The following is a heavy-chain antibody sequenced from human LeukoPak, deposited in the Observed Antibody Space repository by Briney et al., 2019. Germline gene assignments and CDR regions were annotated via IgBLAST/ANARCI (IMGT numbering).Heavy chain of an antibody. J-gene: IGHJ6*03. CDR1: GFTFSSYA. CDR3: ARAPYSSGGSCYLSGLPDWGYYYYYMDV. Sequence: HPGGSLRLSCAASGFTFSSYAMSWVRQAPGKGLEWVSAISGSGGSTYYADSVKGRFTISRDNSKNTLYLQMNSLRAEDTAVYYCARAPYSSGGSCYLSGLPDWGYYYYYMDVWGKGTTVTVSS. D-gene: IGHD2-15*01. CDR2: ISGSGGST. V-gene: IGHV3-23*01.